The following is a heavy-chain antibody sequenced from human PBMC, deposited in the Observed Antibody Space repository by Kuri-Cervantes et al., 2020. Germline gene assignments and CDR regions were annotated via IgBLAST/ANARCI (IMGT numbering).Heavy chain of an antibody. D-gene: IGHD5-24*01. CDR2: ISSSSSYI. CDR1: GFTFSSYA. V-gene: IGHV3-21*01. J-gene: IGHJ5*02. Sequence: GGSLRLSCAASGFTFSSYAMSWVRQAPGKGLEWVSSISSSSSYIYYADSVKGRFTISRDNAKNSLYLQMNSLRAEDTAVYYCARGLEMATKNWFDPWGQGTLVTVSS. CDR3: ARGLEMATKNWFDP.